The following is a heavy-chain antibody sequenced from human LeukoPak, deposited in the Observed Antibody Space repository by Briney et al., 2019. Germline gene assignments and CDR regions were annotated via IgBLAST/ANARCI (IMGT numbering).Heavy chain of an antibody. J-gene: IGHJ3*02. V-gene: IGHV3-53*01. CDR3: ARTIVGASGLDAFDI. CDR1: GFTVSSNY. D-gene: IGHD1-26*01. CDR2: IYSGGST. Sequence: GGSLRLSCAASGFTVSSNYMSWVRQAPGKGLEWVSVIYSGGSTYYADSVKGRFTISRDNSKNTLYLQMNSLRVEDTAVYYCARTIVGASGLDAFDIWGQGTMVTVSS.